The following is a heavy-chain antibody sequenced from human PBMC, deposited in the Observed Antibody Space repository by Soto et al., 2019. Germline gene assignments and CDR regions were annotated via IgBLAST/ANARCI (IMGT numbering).Heavy chain of an antibody. CDR3: AKDHCSSTSCYTSPIYFDY. J-gene: IGHJ4*02. Sequence: GGSLRLSCAASGFTFSSYAMSWVRQAPGKGLEWVSAISGSGGSTYYADSVKGRFTISRDNSKNTLYLQMNSLRAEDTAVYYCAKDHCSSTSCYTSPIYFDYWGQGTLVTVSS. CDR1: GFTFSSYA. D-gene: IGHD2-2*02. V-gene: IGHV3-23*01. CDR2: ISGSGGST.